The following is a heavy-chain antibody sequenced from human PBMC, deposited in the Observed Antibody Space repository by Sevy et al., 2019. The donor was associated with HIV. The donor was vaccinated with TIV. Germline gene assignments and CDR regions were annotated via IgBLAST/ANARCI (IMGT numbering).Heavy chain of an antibody. CDR2: INPNSGGK. J-gene: IGHJ1*01. V-gene: IGHV1-2*02. D-gene: IGHD6-19*01. CDR3: ARAWGQWLVAEYFQH. Sequence: ASVKVSCKASGYTFTGYYMHWVRQAPGQGLEWMGWINPNSGGKNYAQKFQGRVTMTRDTSISTAYMELSRLRSDDTAVYYCARAWGQWLVAEYFQHWGQGTLVTVSS. CDR1: GYTFTGYY.